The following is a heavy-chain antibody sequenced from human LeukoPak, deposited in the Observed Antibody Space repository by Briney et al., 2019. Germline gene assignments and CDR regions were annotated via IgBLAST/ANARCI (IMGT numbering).Heavy chain of an antibody. D-gene: IGHD3-10*01. CDR3: AREVNGSGSYYNMDYYYYYMDV. V-gene: IGHV4-38-2*02. Sequence: SETLSLTCTVSGYSISSGYYWGWIRQPPGKGLEWIGSIYHSGSTYYNPSLKSRVTISVDTSKNQFSLKLSSVTAADTAVYYCAREVNGSGSYYNMDYYYYYMDVWGKGTTVTVSS. J-gene: IGHJ6*03. CDR2: IYHSGST. CDR1: GYSISSGYY.